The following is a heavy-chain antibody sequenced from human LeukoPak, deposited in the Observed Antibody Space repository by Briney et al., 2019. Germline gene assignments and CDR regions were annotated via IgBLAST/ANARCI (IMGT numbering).Heavy chain of an antibody. J-gene: IGHJ3*02. D-gene: IGHD4-17*01. CDR3: ARDTGAFDI. Sequence: GASVKVSCKASGYIITGYYLHWVRQAPGQGLEWMGWINPNSGDTNYAQRFQGRVTMTRDTSITTAYMELSRLRSNDTAVYYCARDTGAFDIWGQGTMVTVSS. V-gene: IGHV1-2*02. CDR1: GYIITGYY. CDR2: INPNSGDT.